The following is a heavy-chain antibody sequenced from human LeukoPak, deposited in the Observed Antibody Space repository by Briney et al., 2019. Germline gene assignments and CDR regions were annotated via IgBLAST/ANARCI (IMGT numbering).Heavy chain of an antibody. V-gene: IGHV1-18*01. CDR3: ATATQPRGYFLH. J-gene: IGHJ6*03. Sequence: ASVKVSCKASGYTFTTYSLAWVRQAPGQSLEWMGWISVNNGGTNYAQSFQDRVTLTRDTSTNTAYLELRSLRSDDTAIIYCATATQPRGYFLHWGKGTTVTVSS. CDR1: GYTFTTYS. D-gene: IGHD2/OR15-2a*01. CDR2: ISVNNGGT.